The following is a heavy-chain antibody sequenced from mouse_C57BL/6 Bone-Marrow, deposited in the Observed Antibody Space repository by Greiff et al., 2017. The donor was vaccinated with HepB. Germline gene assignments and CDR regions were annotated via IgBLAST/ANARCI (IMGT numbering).Heavy chain of an antibody. J-gene: IGHJ3*01. CDR1: GYTFTSYW. CDR2: IDPSDSYT. Sequence: QVHVKQPGAELVRPGTSVKLSCKASGYTFTSYWMHWVKQRPGQGLEWIGVIDPSDSYTNYNQKFKGKATLTVDTSSSTAYMQLSSLTSEDSAVYYCARSGYYDYLFAYWGQGTLVTVSA. CDR3: ARSGYYDYLFAY. D-gene: IGHD2-4*01. V-gene: IGHV1-59*01.